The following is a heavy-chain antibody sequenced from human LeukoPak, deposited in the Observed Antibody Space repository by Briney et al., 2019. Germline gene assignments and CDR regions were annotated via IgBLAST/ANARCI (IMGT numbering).Heavy chain of an antibody. CDR2: ISYDGSNK. CDR3: ARGRDYYGSGSYYKGSIDY. D-gene: IGHD3-10*01. CDR1: GFTFSSYA. Sequence: PGRSLRLSCAASGFTFSSYAMHWVRQAPGKGLEWVAVISYDGSNKYYADSVKGRFTISRDNSKNTLYLQMNSLRAEDTAVYYCARGRDYYGSGSYYKGSIDYWGQGTLVTVSS. V-gene: IGHV3-30*04. J-gene: IGHJ4*02.